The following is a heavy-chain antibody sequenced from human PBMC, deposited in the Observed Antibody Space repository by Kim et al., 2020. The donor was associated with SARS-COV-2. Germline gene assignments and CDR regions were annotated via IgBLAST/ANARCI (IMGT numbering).Heavy chain of an antibody. D-gene: IGHD2-2*03. CDR3: ITALTWPQLDVHC. CDR1: GFTFTNAW. J-gene: IGHJ4*02. V-gene: IGHV3-15*01. Sequence: GGSLRLSCAASGFTFTNAWMGWVRQAPGKGLEWVGRIKSNTDGGTTDYAAPVKDRFTISRDDSKNTLYLQMNSLKIEDTAVYYCITALTWPQLDVHCWGQGTLVTVSS. CDR2: IKSNTDGGTT.